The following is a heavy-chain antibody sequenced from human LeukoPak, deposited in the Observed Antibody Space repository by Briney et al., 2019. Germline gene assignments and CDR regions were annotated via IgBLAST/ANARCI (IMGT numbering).Heavy chain of an antibody. D-gene: IGHD1-20*01. Sequence: PSETLSLTCSVSGASISSSSYYWGWIRQPPGKGLEWIGRIYTSGSTNYNPSLKSRVTISVDTSKNQFSLKLSSVTAADTAVYYCARDLDITGTTYDYWGQGTLVTVSS. CDR3: ARDLDITGTTYDY. CDR1: GASISSSSYY. V-gene: IGHV4-39*07. CDR2: IYTSGST. J-gene: IGHJ4*02.